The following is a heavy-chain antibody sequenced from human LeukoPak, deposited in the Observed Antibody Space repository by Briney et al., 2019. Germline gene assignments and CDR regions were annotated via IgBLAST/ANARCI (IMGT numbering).Heavy chain of an antibody. CDR3: ARGLVLATDDAFDI. CDR2: IWDTEIT. Sequence: PSETLSLTCTVSGGSIRSYFWSWLRQPPGKGLEWIGYIWDTEITDYNPSLKSRVTISLDTSKNHFSLRLRSVTAADTALYFCARGLVLATDDAFDIWGQGTLVTVSS. V-gene: IGHV4-59*01. J-gene: IGHJ3*02. D-gene: IGHD5-12*01. CDR1: GGSIRSYF.